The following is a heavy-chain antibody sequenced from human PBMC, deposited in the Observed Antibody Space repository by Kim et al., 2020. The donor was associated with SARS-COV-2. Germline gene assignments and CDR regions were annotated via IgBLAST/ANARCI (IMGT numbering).Heavy chain of an antibody. CDR3: ASRSREDTAMVTIDY. D-gene: IGHD5-18*01. J-gene: IGHJ4*02. CDR1: GGSFSGYY. V-gene: IGHV4-34*01. CDR2: INHSGST. Sequence: SETLSLTCAVYGGSFSGYYWSWIRQPPGKGLEWIGEINHSGSTNYNPSLKSRVTISVDTSKNQFSLKLSSVTAADTAVYYCASRSREDTAMVTIDYWGQGTLVTVSS.